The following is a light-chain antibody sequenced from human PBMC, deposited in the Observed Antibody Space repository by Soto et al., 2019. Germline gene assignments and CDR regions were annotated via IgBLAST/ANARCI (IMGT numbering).Light chain of an antibody. J-gene: IGKJ2*01. CDR1: QYINTW. CDR2: SSS. CDR3: QQYQGFPFT. Sequence: DIQMTQSPSTLSASVGDRVIITCRASQYINTWLAWYQQKPGRAPKLLIYSSSSLESGGPSRFGGSGSGSEFTLTISSLQSDDVATYYCQQYQGFPFTFGRGTKLEI. V-gene: IGKV1-5*03.